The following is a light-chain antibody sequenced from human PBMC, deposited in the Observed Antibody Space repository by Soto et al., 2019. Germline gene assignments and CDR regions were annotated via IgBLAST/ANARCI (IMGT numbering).Light chain of an antibody. V-gene: IGKV1-17*01. Sequence: IQMTQSPSSVSASVGDRVTITFLASQGIRNDLGWYQQKAGKAPKLLIYAASNLHSGVPSRFSGSGSGTEFTLTINSLQADDFATYYCQQHNSFSITFGQGTRLEIK. CDR2: AAS. J-gene: IGKJ5*01. CDR3: QQHNSFSIT. CDR1: QGIRND.